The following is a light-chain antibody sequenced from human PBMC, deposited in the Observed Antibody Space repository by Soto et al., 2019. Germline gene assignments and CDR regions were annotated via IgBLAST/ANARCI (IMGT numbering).Light chain of an antibody. J-gene: IGLJ1*01. CDR1: SSDVGGYNY. Sequence: QSVLTQPAPVSGSPGQSITISCTGTSSDVGGYNYVSWYQQHPGKAPKLMIYDVSNRPSGVSNRFSGSKSGNTASLTISGLQAEDEADYYCSSYTSSITRYVFGPGTKVTVL. CDR2: DVS. CDR3: SSYTSSITRYV. V-gene: IGLV2-14*01.